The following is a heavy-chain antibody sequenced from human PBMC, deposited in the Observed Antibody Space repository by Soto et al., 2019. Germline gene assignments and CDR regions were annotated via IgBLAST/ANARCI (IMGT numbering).Heavy chain of an antibody. D-gene: IGHD4-4*01. CDR3: ARDLVTPDAFDI. CDR1: GYTFTSYG. CDR2: ISGYNGNT. J-gene: IGHJ3*02. V-gene: IGHV1-18*01. Sequence: ASVKVSCKASGYTFTSYGISWVRQAPGQGLEWMGWISGYNGNTNYAQKLQGRVTMNTDTSTSTAYMELRSLRSDDTAVYCCARDLVTPDAFDIWGQGTMVTVSS.